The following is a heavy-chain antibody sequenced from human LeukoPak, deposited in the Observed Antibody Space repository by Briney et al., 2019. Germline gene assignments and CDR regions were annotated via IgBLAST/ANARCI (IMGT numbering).Heavy chain of an antibody. Sequence: SETLSLTRAVYGGSFSGYYWSWIRQPPGKGLEWIGEINHSGSTNYNPSLKSRVTISVDTSKNQLSLKLSSVTAADTAVYYCARHALGQQLVLNWGQGTLVTVSS. D-gene: IGHD6-13*01. CDR1: GGSFSGYY. J-gene: IGHJ4*02. V-gene: IGHV4-34*01. CDR3: ARHALGQQLVLN. CDR2: INHSGST.